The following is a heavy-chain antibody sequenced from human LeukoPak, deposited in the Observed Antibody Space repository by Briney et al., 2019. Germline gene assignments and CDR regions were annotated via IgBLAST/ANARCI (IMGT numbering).Heavy chain of an antibody. V-gene: IGHV3-7*01. J-gene: IGHJ4*02. D-gene: IGHD3-16*01. CDR3: VDLGHRN. CDR2: INDDGSAQ. Sequence: GGSLRLSCVASGFTFGSSWMTWVRQSPGKGPEWVASINDDGSAQYYVDSVKGRFIISRDNAKNSLFLQMNNLRVEDTAVYFCVDLGHRNCGQGTQVTVSS. CDR1: GFTFGSSW.